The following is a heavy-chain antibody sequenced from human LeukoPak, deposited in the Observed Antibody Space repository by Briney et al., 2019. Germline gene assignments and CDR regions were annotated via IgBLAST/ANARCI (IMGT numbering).Heavy chain of an antibody. CDR2: INHSGST. V-gene: IGHV4-34*01. CDR1: GFTFSNYA. Sequence: GSLRLSCAASGFTFSNYAMSWVRQPPGKGLEWIGEINHSGSTNYNPSLKSRVTISVDTSKNQFSLKLSSVTAADTAVYYCARDGTYYYGSGSYYSPIPNNWFDPWGQGTLVTVSS. J-gene: IGHJ5*02. D-gene: IGHD3-10*01. CDR3: ARDGTYYYGSGSYYSPIPNNWFDP.